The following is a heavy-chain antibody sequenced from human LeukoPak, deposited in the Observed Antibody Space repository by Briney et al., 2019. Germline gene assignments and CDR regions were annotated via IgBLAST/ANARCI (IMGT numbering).Heavy chain of an antibody. CDR2: INWNGDST. CDR1: GFSFDDYG. V-gene: IGHV3-20*04. D-gene: IGHD3-22*01. J-gene: IGHJ4*02. Sequence: GGSLRLSCAASGFSFDDYGLTWVRQAPGKGLEWVSGINWNGDSTDYADSVKGRFTIPRDNAKNSLYLQMTSLRAEDTALYYCARDLRVVITGSFDSWGQGTLVTVSS. CDR3: ARDLRVVITGSFDS.